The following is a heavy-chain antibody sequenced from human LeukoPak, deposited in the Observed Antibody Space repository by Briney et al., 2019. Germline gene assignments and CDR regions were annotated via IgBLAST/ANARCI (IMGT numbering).Heavy chain of an antibody. CDR2: INHSGST. Sequence: SETLSLTCAVYGGSFSGYYWSWIRQPPGKGLEWIGEINHSGSTNYNPSLKSRVTISVDTSKNQFSLKLSSVTAADTAVYYCARAGYGSYYYYYYYMDVWGKGTTVTVSS. CDR3: ARAGYGSYYYYYYYMDV. D-gene: IGHD5-18*01. V-gene: IGHV4-34*01. CDR1: GGSFSGYY. J-gene: IGHJ6*03.